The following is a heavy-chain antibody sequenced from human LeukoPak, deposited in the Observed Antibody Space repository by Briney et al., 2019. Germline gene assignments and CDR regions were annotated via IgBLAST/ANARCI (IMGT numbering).Heavy chain of an antibody. CDR2: ILYDGSNK. CDR1: GLTLSSYA. CDR3: ARDGRFLEWLFRHYSYMDV. V-gene: IGHV3-30-3*01. Sequence: PGRSPRLSCAASGLTLSSYAMHWVRQAPGKGPGWVAVILYDGSNKYFAAFVKGRFTIPRDNSKNTLYLQMNSLRAEDTAVYYCARDGRFLEWLFRHYSYMDVWGNGTPVTVSS. D-gene: IGHD3-3*01. J-gene: IGHJ6*03.